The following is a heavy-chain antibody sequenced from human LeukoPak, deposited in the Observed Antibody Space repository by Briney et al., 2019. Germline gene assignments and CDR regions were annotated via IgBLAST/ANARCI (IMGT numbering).Heavy chain of an antibody. D-gene: IGHD2-15*01. CDR1: GFLVSSNY. V-gene: IGHV3-66*02. Sequence: GSLRLSCAASGFLVSSNYMNWVRQAPGKGLEWVSVLYSGGRTYYTDSVKGRFTISRDNSKNTLYLQMNSLRAEDTAVYYCAKARSVVVAATSAFDIWGQGTMVTVSS. CDR2: LYSGGRT. CDR3: AKARSVVVAATSAFDI. J-gene: IGHJ3*02.